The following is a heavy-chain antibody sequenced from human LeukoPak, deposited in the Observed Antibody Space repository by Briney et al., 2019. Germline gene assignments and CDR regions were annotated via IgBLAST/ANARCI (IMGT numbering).Heavy chain of an antibody. Sequence: APVKVSCKASGYTFTGYYMHWVRQAPGQGLEWMAWINPNSGGTNYAQKFQGRVTMTRDTSISTAYMELSRLTSDDTAVYYCARAPLGLPFDYWGQGSLVTVSS. CDR2: INPNSGGT. CDR3: ARAPLGLPFDY. CDR1: GYTFTGYY. V-gene: IGHV1-2*02. J-gene: IGHJ4*02.